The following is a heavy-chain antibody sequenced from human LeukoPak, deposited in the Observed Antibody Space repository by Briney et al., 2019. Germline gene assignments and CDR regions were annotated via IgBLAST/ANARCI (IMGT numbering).Heavy chain of an antibody. D-gene: IGHD3-22*01. J-gene: IGHJ5*02. Sequence: ASVKVSCKASGYTFTGYYMHWLRQAPGQGLEWMGWINPNSGGTNYAQKFQGRVTMTRDTSISTAYMELSRLRSDDTAVYYCARGSRGTKEENWLDPWGQGTLVTVSS. CDR2: INPNSGGT. CDR3: ARGSRGTKEENWLDP. V-gene: IGHV1-2*02. CDR1: GYTFTGYY.